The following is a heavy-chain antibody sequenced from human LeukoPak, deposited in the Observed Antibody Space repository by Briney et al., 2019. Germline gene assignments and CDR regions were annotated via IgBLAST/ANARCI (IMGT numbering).Heavy chain of an antibody. CDR2: IRSGGSIT. J-gene: IGHJ4*02. CDR1: GFTFSSYS. D-gene: IGHD3-3*01. Sequence: PGGSLRLSCAASGFTFSSYSMNWVRQAPGKGLEWVSHIRSGGSITRYADYVKGRFTISRDNAKNSLYLQMNSLRAEDTAVYYCARVIWSGYYQIDYWGQGTLVTVSS. CDR3: ARVIWSGYYQIDY. V-gene: IGHV3-48*01.